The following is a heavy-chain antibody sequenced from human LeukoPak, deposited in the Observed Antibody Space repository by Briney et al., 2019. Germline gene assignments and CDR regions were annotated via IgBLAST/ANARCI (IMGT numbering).Heavy chain of an antibody. V-gene: IGHV3-23*01. J-gene: IGHJ6*03. CDR2: ISGSGGST. CDR1: GFTFSSYA. Sequence: GGSLRLSCAASGFTFSSYAMSWVRQAPGKGLEWVSAISGSGGSTYYADSVKGRFTISRDNSKKTLYLKMNSLRAEDTAVYYCAKAETYYYYMDVWGKGTTVTVSS. CDR3: AKAETYYYYMDV.